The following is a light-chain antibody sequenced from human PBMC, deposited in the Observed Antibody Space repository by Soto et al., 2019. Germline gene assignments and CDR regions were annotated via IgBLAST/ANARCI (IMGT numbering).Light chain of an antibody. CDR3: QSYDSSLSGSRV. J-gene: IGLJ2*01. CDR2: GNS. Sequence: QSVLTQPPSVSGAPGQRVTISCTGSSSNIGAGYDTHWYQQLPGTAPKLLISGNSNRPSGVPDRFSGSKSGTSASLAITGLQAEDEADYYCQSYDSSLSGSRVFGGGTKVTVL. V-gene: IGLV1-40*01. CDR1: SSNIGAGYD.